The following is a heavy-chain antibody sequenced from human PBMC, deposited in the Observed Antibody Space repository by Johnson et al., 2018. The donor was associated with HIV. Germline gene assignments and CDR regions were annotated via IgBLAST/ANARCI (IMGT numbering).Heavy chain of an antibody. V-gene: IGHV3-30*03. J-gene: IGHJ3*02. Sequence: EWVAVICYDGSNKYYADSVKGRFTISRDDSKNTLYLQMNGLRAEDTAVYYCARFYSSGWSDAFDIWGQGTMVTVSS. CDR2: ICYDGSNK. D-gene: IGHD6-19*01. CDR3: ARFYSSGWSDAFDI.